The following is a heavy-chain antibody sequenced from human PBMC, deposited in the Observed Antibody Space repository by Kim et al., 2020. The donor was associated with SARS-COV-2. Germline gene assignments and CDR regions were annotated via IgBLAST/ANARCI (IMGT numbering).Heavy chain of an antibody. Sequence: GGSLRLSCAASRFIISSYWMRWVRQDPGKGLEGVANINEDGREKYYVDSVKGRFTISRDNAKNSLYRQMNSLRAEDTGVYYCARIRSGSSYDTMDVWGQG. V-gene: IGHV3-7*01. CDR1: RFIISSYW. D-gene: IGHD3-3*01. CDR3: ARIRSGSSYDTMDV. CDR2: INEDGREK. J-gene: IGHJ6*02.